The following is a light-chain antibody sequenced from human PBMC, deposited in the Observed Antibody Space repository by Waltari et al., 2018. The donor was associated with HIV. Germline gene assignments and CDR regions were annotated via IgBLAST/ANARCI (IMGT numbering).Light chain of an antibody. CDR1: SSDVGGYNY. CDR2: DVS. Sequence: QSALTQPASVSGSPGQSITISCTGTSSDVGGYNYVSWYQQHPGKATKLMIYDVSNRPSGVSNRFSGSKSGNTASLTISGLQGEDEADYYCSSYTSTYVFGTGTKVTVL. V-gene: IGLV2-14*01. CDR3: SSYTSTYV. J-gene: IGLJ1*01.